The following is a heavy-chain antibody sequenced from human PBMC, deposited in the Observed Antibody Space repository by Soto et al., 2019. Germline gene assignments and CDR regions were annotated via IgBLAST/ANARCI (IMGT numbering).Heavy chain of an antibody. CDR2: IYYSGST. J-gene: IGHJ4*02. CDR1: GGSISSSSYY. V-gene: IGHV4-39*01. Sequence: SETLSLTCTVSGGSISSSSYYWGWIRQPPGKGLEWIGSIYYSGSTYYNPSLKSRVTISVDTSKNQFSLKLSSVTAADTAVYYCARHSYTYYYDSSYYFDYWGQGTLVTVSS. D-gene: IGHD3-22*01. CDR3: ARHSYTYYYDSSYYFDY.